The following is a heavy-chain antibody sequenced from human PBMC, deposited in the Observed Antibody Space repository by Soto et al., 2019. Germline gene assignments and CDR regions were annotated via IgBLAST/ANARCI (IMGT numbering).Heavy chain of an antibody. CDR1: GFTFSSYS. D-gene: IGHD3-10*01. CDR2: MSGGGVGT. J-gene: IGHJ6*02. V-gene: IGHV3-23*01. CDR3: AKDYYGSGNYFSYYGMDV. Sequence: VQLLESGGGLVQPGGSLRLSCAASGFTFSSYSMYWVRQAPGKGLEWVSAMSGGGVGTYYAGSVKGRFTISRDNSKNTLYLQMNSLRAEDTDVYYCAKDYYGSGNYFSYYGMDVWGQGTTVTVSS.